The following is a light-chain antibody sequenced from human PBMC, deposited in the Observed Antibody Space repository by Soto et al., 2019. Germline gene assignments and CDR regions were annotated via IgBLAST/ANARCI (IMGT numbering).Light chain of an antibody. V-gene: IGLV1-40*01. CDR2: DNN. CDR1: SSNIGAGYD. Sequence: QSVLTQPPSVSGAPVQRVTISCTGSSSNIGAGYDVHWYQQLPGTAPKLLIYDNNNRPSGVPDRFSASKSGTSASLAITGLQAEDEADYYCQSYDSSLSGSVFGGGTKLTVL. J-gene: IGLJ3*02. CDR3: QSYDSSLSGSV.